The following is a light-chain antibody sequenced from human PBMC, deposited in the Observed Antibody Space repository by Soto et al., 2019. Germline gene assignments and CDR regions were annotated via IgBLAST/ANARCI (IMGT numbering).Light chain of an antibody. V-gene: IGLV2-14*01. Sequence: QSALTQPASVSGSPGQSMTISCTGTSSDVGSSNFVSWFQQHPGKAPKLMIYEVTNRPSGVSYRFSGSKSGNTASLTISGLQAEDEADYYCSSFTTTNTWVFGGGTKLTVL. CDR2: EVT. CDR3: SSFTTTNTWV. CDR1: SSDVGSSNF. J-gene: IGLJ3*02.